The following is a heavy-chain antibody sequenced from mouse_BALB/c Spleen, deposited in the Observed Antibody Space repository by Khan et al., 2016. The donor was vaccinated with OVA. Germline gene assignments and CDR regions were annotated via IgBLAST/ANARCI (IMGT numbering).Heavy chain of an antibody. V-gene: IGHV1-77*01. Sequence: QVQLQQSGAELARPGASVKLSCKASGYTFTDYYINWVKQRTGQGLEWIGEISPGSGDTYYNEKFKGKATLTADKSSTKPYMQLSSLTSEAAVVYFCARRNYFGYTFAYWGQGTLVTVSA. CDR3: ARRNYFGYTFAY. CDR2: ISPGSGDT. CDR1: GYTFTDYY. D-gene: IGHD1-2*01. J-gene: IGHJ3*01.